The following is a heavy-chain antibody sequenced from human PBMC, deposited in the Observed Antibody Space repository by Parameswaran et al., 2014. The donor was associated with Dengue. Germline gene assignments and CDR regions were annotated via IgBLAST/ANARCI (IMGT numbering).Heavy chain of an antibody. Sequence: SWVRQAPGQGLEWMGRIIPILGIANYAQKFQGRVTITADKSTSTAYMELSSLRSEDTAVYYCARDLDIVVVPAAMGHYYYMDVWGKGTTVTVSS. CDR2: IIPILGIA. V-gene: IGHV1-69*04. D-gene: IGHD2-2*01. CDR3: ARDLDIVVVPAAMGHYYYMDV. J-gene: IGHJ6*03.